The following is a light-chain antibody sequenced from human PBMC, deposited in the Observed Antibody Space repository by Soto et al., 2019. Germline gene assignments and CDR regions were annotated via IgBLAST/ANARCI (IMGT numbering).Light chain of an antibody. CDR1: SSNIGAGYD. J-gene: IGLJ2*01. CDR2: GNS. CDR3: QSYHSSLVV. Sequence: QSVLTQPPSVSGAPGQRVTISCTGSSSNIGAGYDVHWYQQLPGTAPKLLIYGNSNRPSGVPDRFSGSKSGTSASLAITGLQAEDEADYYCQSYHSSLVVFGGGTKLTVL. V-gene: IGLV1-40*01.